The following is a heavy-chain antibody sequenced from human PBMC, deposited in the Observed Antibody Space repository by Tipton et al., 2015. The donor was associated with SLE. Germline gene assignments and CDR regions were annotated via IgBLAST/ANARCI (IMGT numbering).Heavy chain of an antibody. CDR1: GFTFSSYE. J-gene: IGHJ4*02. CDR3: ARDGDLSSSWYYFDY. V-gene: IGHV3-48*03. D-gene: IGHD6-13*01. CDR2: ISSSGSTI. Sequence: GSLRLSCAASGFTFSSYEMNWVHQAPGKGLEWVSYISSSGSTIYYADSVKGRFTISRDNAKNSLYLQMNSLRAEDTAVYYCARDGDLSSSWYYFDYWGQGTLVTVSS.